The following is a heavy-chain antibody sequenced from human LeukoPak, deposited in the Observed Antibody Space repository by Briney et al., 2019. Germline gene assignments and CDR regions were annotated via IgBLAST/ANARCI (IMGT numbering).Heavy chain of an antibody. CDR3: AKVREPTYYDFRSGYDNAFDI. CDR1: GFIFSSFG. J-gene: IGHJ3*02. CDR2: ISSDGSNN. D-gene: IGHD3-3*01. V-gene: IGHV3-30*12. Sequence: GGSLRLSCAASGFIFSSFGMYWVRQAPGKGLEWVAVISSDGSNNYYADSVKGRFTISRDNSKNTLYLQMNSLRAEDTAVYYCAKVREPTYYDFRSGYDNAFDIWGQGTMVTVSS.